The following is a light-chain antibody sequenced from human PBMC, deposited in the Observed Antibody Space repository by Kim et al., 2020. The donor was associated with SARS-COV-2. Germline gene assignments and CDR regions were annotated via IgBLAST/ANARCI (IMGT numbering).Light chain of an antibody. V-gene: IGKV3-11*01. CDR1: QSITNY. CDR3: QEHSIWLT. J-gene: IGKJ4*01. CDR2: DTS. Sequence: EIVLTQSPATLSLSPGERATLSCRARQSITNYLAWYQQNPGQAPRLLIYDTSNSPTDIPARFSGSGSETDFSLTNSSLAPEDFAVYYCQEHSIWLTFRGGTELEL.